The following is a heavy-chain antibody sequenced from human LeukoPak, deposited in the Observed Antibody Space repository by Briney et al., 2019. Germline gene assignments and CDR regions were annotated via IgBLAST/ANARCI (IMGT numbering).Heavy chain of an antibody. D-gene: IGHD2-21*02. CDR1: GFTFTSSA. J-gene: IGHJ4*02. CDR2: IYENGGTT. Sequence: GGSLRLSCGASGFTFTSSAMSWVRQAPEKGLEFVSGIYENGGTTYYADSVKGRFSISRDNSKNTLYLQMNSLRAEDTAVYYCAKDHRAYCGGDCYSSFDYWGQGTLVTVSS. CDR3: AKDHRAYCGGDCYSSFDY. V-gene: IGHV3-23*01.